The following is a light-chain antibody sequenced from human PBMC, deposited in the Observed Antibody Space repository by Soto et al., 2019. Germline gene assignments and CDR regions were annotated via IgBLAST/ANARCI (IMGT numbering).Light chain of an antibody. CDR1: QSVSSN. V-gene: IGKV3-15*01. CDR3: QQYNNWPLYT. Sequence: ELVMTQSPATLSVSPGERATLSCRASQSVSSNLAWYQQRPGQAPRLLIYDASTRATGIPARFSGSGSGTEFTLTISSLQSEDFAVYYCQQYNNWPLYTFAQGTRLEIK. CDR2: DAS. J-gene: IGKJ2*01.